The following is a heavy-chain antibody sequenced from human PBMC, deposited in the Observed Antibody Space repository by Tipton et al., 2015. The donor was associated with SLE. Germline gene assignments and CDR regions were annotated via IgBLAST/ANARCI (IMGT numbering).Heavy chain of an antibody. J-gene: IGHJ5*02. Sequence: TLSLTCTVSGGSISSSSYYWGWIRQPPGKGLEWIGSFYYSGSNYYNPSLKSRVTISGDTSKNQFSLRLSSVTAADTAVYYCARDRDYDSTGPLGWFDPWGQGTLVTVSS. CDR2: FYYSGSN. V-gene: IGHV4-39*07. D-gene: IGHD3-22*01. CDR3: ARDRDYDSTGPLGWFDP. CDR1: GGSISSSSYY.